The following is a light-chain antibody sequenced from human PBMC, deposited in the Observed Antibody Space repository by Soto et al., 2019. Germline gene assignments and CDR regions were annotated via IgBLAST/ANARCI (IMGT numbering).Light chain of an antibody. CDR2: GAS. Sequence: EIVLTQSPGTLSLSPGGRATLSCRASQSVRSSYLAWYQQRPGQAPRLLIFGASFRATGIPDRFSGSGSGTDFTLTISRLEPEDFAVYYCQHYGSPPTFGGGTKV. CDR3: QHYGSPPT. J-gene: IGKJ4*01. V-gene: IGKV3-20*01. CDR1: QSVRSSY.